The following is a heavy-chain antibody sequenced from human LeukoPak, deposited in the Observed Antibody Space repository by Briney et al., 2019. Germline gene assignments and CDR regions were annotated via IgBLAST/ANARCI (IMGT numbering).Heavy chain of an antibody. V-gene: IGHV4-59*12. J-gene: IGHJ5*02. CDR1: GGSISSYY. CDR2: IYYSGST. D-gene: IGHD6-13*01. Sequence: SETLSLTCTVSGGSISSYYWSWIRQPPGKGLEWIGYIYYSGSTNYNPSLKSRVTMSVDTSKNQFSLKLRSVTAADTAVYYCAKDRAYITSWYGCSTPWGQGTLVTVSS. CDR3: AKDRAYITSWYGCSTP.